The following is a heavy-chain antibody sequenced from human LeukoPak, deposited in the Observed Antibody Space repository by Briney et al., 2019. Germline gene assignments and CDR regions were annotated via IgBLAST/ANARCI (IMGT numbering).Heavy chain of an antibody. CDR1: GFPFSSYW. D-gene: IGHD1-26*01. J-gene: IGHJ4*02. V-gene: IGHV3-7*03. Sequence: GGSLRLSCVASGFPFSSYWMTWVRQAPGKGLEWVANIKQDGSKKSYVDSVKGRFTISRDNAKNSLYLQMNSLRAEDTAVYYCAKGALIVGARSYYFDYWGQGTLVTVSS. CDR3: AKGALIVGARSYYFDY. CDR2: IKQDGSKK.